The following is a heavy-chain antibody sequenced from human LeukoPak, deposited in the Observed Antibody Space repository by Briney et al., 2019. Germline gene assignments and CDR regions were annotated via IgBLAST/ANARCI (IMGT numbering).Heavy chain of an antibody. CDR1: GYSFTSYW. D-gene: IGHD2-2*01. Sequence: GESLKISCKGSGYSFTSYWIGWVRQMPGKGLEWMGIIYPGDSDTRYSPSFQGQVTISADKSISTAYLQWSSLKASDTAMYYCARSSSDVVLPYYYYYYMDVWGKGTTVTVSS. CDR2: IYPGDSDT. CDR3: ARSSSDVVLPYYYYYYMDV. V-gene: IGHV5-51*01. J-gene: IGHJ6*03.